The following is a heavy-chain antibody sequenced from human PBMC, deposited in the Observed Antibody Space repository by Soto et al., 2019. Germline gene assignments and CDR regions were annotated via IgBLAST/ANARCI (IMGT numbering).Heavy chain of an antibody. D-gene: IGHD3-9*01. J-gene: IGHJ6*02. CDR3: ARGLVYYYYGMDV. Sequence: GGSLRLSCAASGFTFSSYAMSWVRQAPGKGLEWVSAISGSGGSTYYADSVKGRFTISRDNSKNTLYLQMNSLRAEDTAVYYCARGLVYYYYGMDVWGQGTTVTVSS. CDR1: GFTFSSYA. V-gene: IGHV3-23*01. CDR2: ISGSGGST.